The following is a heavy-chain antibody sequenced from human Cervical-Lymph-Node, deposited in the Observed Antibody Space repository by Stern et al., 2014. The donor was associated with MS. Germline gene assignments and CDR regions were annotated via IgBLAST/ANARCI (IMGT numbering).Heavy chain of an antibody. J-gene: IGHJ4*02. CDR3: ARFYDISGHYLGEYDY. CDR2: ISVYNGNT. CDR1: GYTFSTYG. D-gene: IGHD3-22*01. Sequence: MQLVESGAEVKKPGASVKVSCKASGYTFSTYGISWVRQAPGQGLEWMGWISVYNGNTNYAQKLQGRVTMTTDTSTSTAYMELRSLRSDDTAVYYCARFYDISGHYLGEYDYWGQGTLVTVSS. V-gene: IGHV1-18*01.